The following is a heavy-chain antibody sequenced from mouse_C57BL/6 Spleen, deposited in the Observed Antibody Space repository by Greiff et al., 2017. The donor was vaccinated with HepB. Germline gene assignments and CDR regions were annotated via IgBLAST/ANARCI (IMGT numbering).Heavy chain of an antibody. Sequence: EVKLVESGPGLVKPSQSLSLTCSVTGYSITSGYYWNWIRQFPGNKLEWMGYISYDGSNNYNPSLKNRISITRDTSKNQFFLKLNSVTTEDTATYYCASYYYGSSYRYFDVWGTGTTVTVSS. CDR1: GYSITSGYY. D-gene: IGHD1-1*01. CDR3: ASYYYGSSYRYFDV. CDR2: ISYDGSN. V-gene: IGHV3-6*01. J-gene: IGHJ1*03.